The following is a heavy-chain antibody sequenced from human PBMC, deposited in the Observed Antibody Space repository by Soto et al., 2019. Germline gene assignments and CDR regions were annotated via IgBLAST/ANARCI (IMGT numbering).Heavy chain of an antibody. Sequence: ASVKVSCKASGGTFSSFGISWVRQAPGQGLEWTGGIIPVFGRPNYAQRFRGRLTITADESTNTCYMELIDLESEDTAVYYCAREGSGYNFWGQGTQVTVSS. CDR3: AREGSGYNF. D-gene: IGHD5-12*01. CDR2: IIPVFGRP. J-gene: IGHJ1*01. V-gene: IGHV1-69*13. CDR1: GGTFSSFG.